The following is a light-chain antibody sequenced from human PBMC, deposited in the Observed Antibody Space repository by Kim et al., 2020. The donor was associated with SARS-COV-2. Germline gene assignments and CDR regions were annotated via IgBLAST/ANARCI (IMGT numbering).Light chain of an antibody. CDR3: QTWGTGTVV. Sequence: SVKLTCTMSSGHSSYAIAWHQQQPEKGPRYLMKLNSDGSHSKGDGIPDRFSGSSSGAERYLTISSLQSEDEADYYCQTWGTGTVVFGGGTQLTVL. V-gene: IGLV4-69*01. CDR2: LNSDGSH. J-gene: IGLJ2*01. CDR1: SGHSSYA.